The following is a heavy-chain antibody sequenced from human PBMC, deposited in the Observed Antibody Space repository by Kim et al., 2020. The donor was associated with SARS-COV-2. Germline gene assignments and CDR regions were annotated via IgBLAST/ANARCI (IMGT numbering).Heavy chain of an antibody. J-gene: IGHJ6*02. D-gene: IGHD3-3*01. CDR3: ARAEGITIFGVLISDYYYGMVV. CDR2: INPNSGGT. V-gene: IGHV1-2*06. Sequence: ASVNVSCKGSGYTFTGYYVHWVRQAPGQGLEWMGRINPNSGGTNYAQKFQDRVTKTRDTSISTAYMELSRLRSDDTAVYYCARAEGITIFGVLISDYYYGMVVWGQGTTVTVSS. CDR1: GYTFTGYY.